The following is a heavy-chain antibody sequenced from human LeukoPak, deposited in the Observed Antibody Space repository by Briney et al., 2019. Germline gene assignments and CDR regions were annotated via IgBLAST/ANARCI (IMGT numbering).Heavy chain of an antibody. D-gene: IGHD2-2*01. CDR1: GGSISNYY. CDR3: ARLYCSTNSCFDY. CDR2: IYYSGSI. Sequence: SETLSLTCTVSGGSISNYYWSWIRQPPGKGLDWIGFIYYSGSINYNPSLKSRVTMSVDTSKNQFSLNLNSVTAADTAVYYCARLYCSTNSCFDYWGQGTLVAVSS. J-gene: IGHJ4*02. V-gene: IGHV4-59*01.